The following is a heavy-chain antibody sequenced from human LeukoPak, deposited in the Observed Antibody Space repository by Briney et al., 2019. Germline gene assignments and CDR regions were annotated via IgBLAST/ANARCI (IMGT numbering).Heavy chain of an antibody. CDR3: ARRLSGSYFDY. Sequence: SETLSLTCTVSGGSISSSSYYWGWIRQPPGKGLEWIGSIYYSGSTYYNPSLKSRVTISVDTSKNQFSLKLSSVTAADTDVYYCARRLSGSYFDYWGQGTLVTVSS. D-gene: IGHD1-26*01. CDR2: IYYSGST. CDR1: GGSISSSSYY. V-gene: IGHV4-39*01. J-gene: IGHJ4*02.